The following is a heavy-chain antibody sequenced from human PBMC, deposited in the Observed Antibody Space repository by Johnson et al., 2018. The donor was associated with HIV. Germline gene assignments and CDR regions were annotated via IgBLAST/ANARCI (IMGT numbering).Heavy chain of an antibody. D-gene: IGHD6-19*01. CDR3: RAAKDSQTHFSIAVVDYLDAFDI. Sequence: QVQLVESGGGVVQPGRSLRLSCAASGFTFKNYAMHWVRQAPGKGLEWVAVIWYDGSNKYYADSVKGRFTISRDNSKNTLYLQMNSLRAEDTAVYYCRAAKDSQTHFSIAVVDYLDAFDIWGQGTMVTVSS. CDR2: IWYDGSNK. V-gene: IGHV3-30*19. CDR1: GFTFKNYA. J-gene: IGHJ3*02.